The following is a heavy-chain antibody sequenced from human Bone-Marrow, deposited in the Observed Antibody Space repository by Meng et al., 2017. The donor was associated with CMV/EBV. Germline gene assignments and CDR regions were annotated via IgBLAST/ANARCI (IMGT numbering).Heavy chain of an antibody. CDR2: ISYDGRHQ. CDR3: ASLYDFWRVGMDV. Sequence: GESLKISCAASGFTFSNYAMHWVRQAPGKGLEWVAVISYDGRHQYYADSVKGRFTISRDNSKSTLYVQMRSLRAEDTAVYYCASLYDFWRVGMDVWGQGTTVTVSS. CDR1: GFTFSNYA. J-gene: IGHJ6*02. V-gene: IGHV3-30*04. D-gene: IGHD3-3*01.